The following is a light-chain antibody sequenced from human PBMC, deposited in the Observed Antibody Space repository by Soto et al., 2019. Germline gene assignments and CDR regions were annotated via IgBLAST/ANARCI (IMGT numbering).Light chain of an antibody. V-gene: IGLV2-23*01. J-gene: IGLJ3*02. CDR2: EDS. CDR3: CSYAGSSTSWV. CDR1: SSDAGNYNF. Sequence: QSALTQPASVSGSPGQSITISCTGTSSDAGNYNFVSWYQQHPGKAPKVLIYEDSTRPSGVSNRISGSKSGTTASLTISGLQAEDEADYYCCSYAGSSTSWVFGGGTKVTVL.